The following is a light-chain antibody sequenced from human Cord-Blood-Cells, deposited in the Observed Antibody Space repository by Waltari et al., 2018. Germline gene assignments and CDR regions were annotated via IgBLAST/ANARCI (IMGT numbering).Light chain of an antibody. CDR2: DVS. CDR1: SSDVGGYTS. Sequence: QSALTQPASVSGSPGQPITLSCTGTSSDVGGYTSVSWYQQHPSKAPKLMIYDVSNRPAEASKLFSGATSGNTAALTISVRQDEYEADYYCSSYTSSSTDVSGTGTKVNVI. CDR3: SSYTSSSTDV. J-gene: IGLJ1*01. V-gene: IGLV2-14*01.